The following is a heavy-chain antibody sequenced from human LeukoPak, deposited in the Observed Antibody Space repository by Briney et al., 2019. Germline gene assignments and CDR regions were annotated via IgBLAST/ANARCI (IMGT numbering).Heavy chain of an antibody. D-gene: IGHD3-3*01. CDR2: INHSGST. J-gene: IGHJ4*02. CDR1: GGSFSGYY. CDR3: TRGRGYDFWSAYQSDY. V-gene: IGHV4-34*01. Sequence: SETLSLTCAVYGGSFSGYYWSWIRQPPGKGLEWIGEINHSGSTNYNPSLKSRVTISVDTSKNQFSLNLSSVTAADTAVYYCTRGRGYDFWSAYQSDYWGQGTRVTVSS.